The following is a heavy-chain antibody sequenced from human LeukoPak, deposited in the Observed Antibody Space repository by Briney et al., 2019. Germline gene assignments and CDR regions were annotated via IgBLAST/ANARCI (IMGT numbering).Heavy chain of an antibody. CDR3: ATVVAGVTCDH. V-gene: IGHV1-2*02. J-gene: IGHJ4*02. Sequence: GASVKVSCKASGYTFTGHYLHWVRQAPGQGLEWMGWIKPDSGATTYAQKFQGRVTMTRDTSISTAYLELNNLRSDDAAVYYCATVVAGVTCDHWGQGTLVTVPS. CDR2: IKPDSGAT. CDR1: GYTFTGHY. D-gene: IGHD2-15*01.